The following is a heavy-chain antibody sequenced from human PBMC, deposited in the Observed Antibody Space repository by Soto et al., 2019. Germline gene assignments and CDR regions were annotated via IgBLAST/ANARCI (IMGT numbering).Heavy chain of an antibody. Sequence: PSETLSLTCTVSGGSISSSSYYWGWIRQPPGKRLERIGSIYYSVSSYYIPSLKSRVTISVYTSKNQFSLKLSSVTAAVTAVYYCARRGYYAISAFDIWGQGTMVTV. CDR2: IYYSVSS. V-gene: IGHV4-39*01. D-gene: IGHD2-8*01. CDR1: GGSISSSSYY. CDR3: ARRGYYAISAFDI. J-gene: IGHJ3*02.